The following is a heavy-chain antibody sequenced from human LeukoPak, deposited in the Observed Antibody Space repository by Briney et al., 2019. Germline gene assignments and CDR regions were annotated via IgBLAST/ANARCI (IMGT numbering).Heavy chain of an antibody. J-gene: IGHJ3*02. CDR2: IYASGSPT. V-gene: IGHV3-23*01. CDR1: GFTFSSYA. Sequence: GGSLRLSCEASGFTFSSYAMTWVRQAPGKGLEWVSGIYASGSPTQYADTGKGRLTISRDNSKNTLYLQMNSLRAEDTAVYYCAKRPRDSSGYYLGAFDMWGQGTMVTVSS. D-gene: IGHD3-22*01. CDR3: AKRPRDSSGYYLGAFDM.